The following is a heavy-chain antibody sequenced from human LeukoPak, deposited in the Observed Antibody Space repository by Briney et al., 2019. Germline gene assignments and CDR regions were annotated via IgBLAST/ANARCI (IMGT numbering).Heavy chain of an antibody. CDR1: GGSFSGYY. D-gene: IGHD3-3*01. CDR3: ARGRYDFWSGYWYYFDY. Sequence: PSETLSLTCAVYGGSFSGYYWSWIRQPPGKGLEWIGEINHSGSTNYSPSLKSRVTISVDTSKNQFSLKLSSVTAADTAVYYCARGRYDFWSGYWYYFDYWGQGTLVTVSS. CDR2: INHSGST. J-gene: IGHJ4*02. V-gene: IGHV4-34*01.